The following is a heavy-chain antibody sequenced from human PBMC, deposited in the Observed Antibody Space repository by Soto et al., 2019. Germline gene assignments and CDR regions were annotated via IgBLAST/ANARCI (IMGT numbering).Heavy chain of an antibody. CDR2: IHTGGTT. Sequence: PSETLSLTCTVSGGSISGFYWNWFRQPAGKGLEWIGRIHTGGTTNYKPSLRSRVTMSVDTSKNQFSLKLTSVTAADTAVYYCPRISGGPIRWGQGTLVTVSS. CDR3: PRISGGPIR. J-gene: IGHJ4*02. CDR1: GGSISGFY. V-gene: IGHV4-4*07.